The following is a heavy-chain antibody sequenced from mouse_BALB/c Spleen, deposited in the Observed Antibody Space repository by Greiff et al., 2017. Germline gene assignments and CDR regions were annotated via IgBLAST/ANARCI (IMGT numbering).Heavy chain of an antibody. D-gene: IGHD2-2*01. J-gene: IGHJ1*01. V-gene: IGHV5-4*02. CDR3: APLYGYDWYFDV. Sequence: EVHLVESGGGLVKPGGSLKLSCAASGFTFSDYYMYWVRQTPEKRLEWVATISDGGSYTYYPDSVKGRFTISRDNAKNNLYLQMSSLKSEDTAMYYCAPLYGYDWYFDVWGAGTTVTVSS. CDR2: ISDGGSYT. CDR1: GFTFSDYY.